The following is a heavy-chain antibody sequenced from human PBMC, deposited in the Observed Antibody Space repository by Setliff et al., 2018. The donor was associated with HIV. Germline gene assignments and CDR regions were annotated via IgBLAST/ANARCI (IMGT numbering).Heavy chain of an antibody. CDR3: ARYYYARRDGYNSYFDY. Sequence: GASVKVSCKASGTSFNIYAISWVRQAPGQGLEWMGGIIPMFGTTDYAQKFQGRITITTDESTTTAYMELSSLRSEDTAVYYCARYYYARRDGYNSYFDYWGQGTQVTVSS. CDR2: IIPMFGTT. D-gene: IGHD3-10*01. CDR1: GTSFNIYA. J-gene: IGHJ4*02. V-gene: IGHV1-69*05.